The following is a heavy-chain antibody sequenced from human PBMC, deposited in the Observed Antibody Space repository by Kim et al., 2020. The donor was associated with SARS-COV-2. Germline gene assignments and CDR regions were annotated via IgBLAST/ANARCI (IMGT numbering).Heavy chain of an antibody. CDR3: AHRSIAAAPNWFDP. D-gene: IGHD6-13*01. CDR1: GFSLSTSGVG. J-gene: IGHJ5*02. Sequence: SGPTLVKPTQTLTLTCTFSGFSLSTSGVGVGWIRQPPGKALEWLALIYWDDDKRYSPSLKSRLTITKDTSKNQVVLTMTNMDPVDTATYYCAHRSIAAAPNWFDPWGQGTLVTVSS. CDR2: IYWDDDK. V-gene: IGHV2-5*02.